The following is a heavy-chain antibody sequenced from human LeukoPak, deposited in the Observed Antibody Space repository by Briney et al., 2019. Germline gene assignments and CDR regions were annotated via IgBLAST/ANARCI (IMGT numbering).Heavy chain of an antibody. CDR1: GYTFTRFY. CDR2: INPNGGST. J-gene: IGHJ5*02. Sequence: GASVKVSCKASGYTFTRFYMHWVRLAPGQGLEWMGIINPNGGSTHYAQKFQGRFTMTRDTSTSTVYMELSSLRSEDTAIYYCAKIGVSEGRLDPWGQGTLVTVSS. V-gene: IGHV1-46*01. D-gene: IGHD3-3*01. CDR3: AKIGVSEGRLDP.